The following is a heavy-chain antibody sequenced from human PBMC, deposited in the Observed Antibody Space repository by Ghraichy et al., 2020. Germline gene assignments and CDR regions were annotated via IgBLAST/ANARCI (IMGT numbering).Heavy chain of an antibody. CDR2: IYYSGST. Sequence: SETLSLTCTVSGGSVSSGSYYWSWIRQPPRKGLEWIGYIYYSGSTNYNPSLKSRVTISVDTSKNQFSLKLSSVTAADTAVYYCARGPNEGYYDSSGYYYVDYWGQGTLVTVSS. CDR3: ARGPNEGYYDSSGYYYVDY. CDR1: GGSVSSGSYY. J-gene: IGHJ4*02. D-gene: IGHD3-22*01. V-gene: IGHV4-61*01.